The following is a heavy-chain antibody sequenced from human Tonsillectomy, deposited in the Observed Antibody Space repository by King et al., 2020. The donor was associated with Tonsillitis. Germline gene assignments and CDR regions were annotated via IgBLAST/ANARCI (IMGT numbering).Heavy chain of an antibody. CDR3: VRDWPAMVNY. D-gene: IGHD5-18*01. Sequence: EVQLVESGGGLVQPGGSLRLSCAASGLTFSSYWMSWVRQAPGKGLEWVANIKQDGSETYYVDSVKGRFTISRDNAKNSLYLQMNSLRAEDTAVYYCVRDWPAMVNYWGQGTLVTVSS. CDR2: IKQDGSET. J-gene: IGHJ4*02. CDR1: GLTFSSYW. V-gene: IGHV3-7*03.